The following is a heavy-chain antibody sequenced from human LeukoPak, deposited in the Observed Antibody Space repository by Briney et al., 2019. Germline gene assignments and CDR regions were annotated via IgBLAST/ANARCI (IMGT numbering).Heavy chain of an antibody. CDR1: GDTVSSTRAA. D-gene: IGHD6-19*01. CDR2: TYYRSKWYN. CDR3: VRRGVTGNSFDY. V-gene: IGHV6-1*01. Sequence: SQTLSLTCAISGDTVSSTRAAWNWIRQSPSRGLEWLGRTYYRSKWYNDYAVSMKSRITINPDTSKNQFSLQLNSVTPEDTAVYYCVRRGVTGNSFDYWGQGTLVTVSS. J-gene: IGHJ4*02.